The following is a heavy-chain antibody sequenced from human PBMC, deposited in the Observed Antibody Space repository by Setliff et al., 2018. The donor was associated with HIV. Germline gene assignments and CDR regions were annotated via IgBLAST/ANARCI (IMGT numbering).Heavy chain of an antibody. CDR3: ATLSGPVDH. D-gene: IGHD3-3*01. J-gene: IGHJ4*02. CDR2: INHAGST. CDR1: GGSFSGYY. Sequence: SETLSLTCDVFGGSFSGYYWRWIRQHPGKGLEWIGEINHAGSTNFNPSLKGRVTISVDMSKRQFSLHLTSATAADTAVYYCATLSGPVDHWGQGTLVTVSS. V-gene: IGHV4-34*01.